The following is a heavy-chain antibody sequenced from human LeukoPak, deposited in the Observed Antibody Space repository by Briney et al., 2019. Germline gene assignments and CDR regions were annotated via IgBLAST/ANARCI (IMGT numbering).Heavy chain of an antibody. CDR3: ARHTSYYDSTGYHYGGDWFDP. CDR2: IHYSGST. Sequence: SETLSLTCTVSGGSISRGAYYWSWIRQHPGKGLEWIGYIHYSGSTYYNPSLKSRVTISVDTSKNQFSLKLSSVTAADTAVYYCARHTSYYDSTGYHYGGDWFDPWGQGTLVTVSS. CDR1: GGSISRGAYY. J-gene: IGHJ5*02. D-gene: IGHD3-22*01. V-gene: IGHV4-31*03.